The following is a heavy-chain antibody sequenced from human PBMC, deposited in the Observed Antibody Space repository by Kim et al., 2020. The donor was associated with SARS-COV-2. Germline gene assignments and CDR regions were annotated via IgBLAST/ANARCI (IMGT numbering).Heavy chain of an antibody. J-gene: IGHJ4*02. CDR3: ARDGYSSGFYYFDY. D-gene: IGHD6-19*01. CDR2: IYSSGST. Sequence: SETLSLTCTVSGGSISSSSYFWGWIRQSPGKGLEWIGSIYSSGSTYYNPSLKSRLTISVNTSKNQFSLKLSSVTAADTAVYYCARDGYSSGFYYFDYWGQGTLVTVSS. CDR1: GGSISSSSYF. V-gene: IGHV4-39*07.